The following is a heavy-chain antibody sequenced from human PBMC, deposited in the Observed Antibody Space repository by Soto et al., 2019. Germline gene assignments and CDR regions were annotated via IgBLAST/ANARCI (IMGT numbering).Heavy chain of an antibody. V-gene: IGHV5-10-1*01. D-gene: IGHD3-22*01. J-gene: IGHJ4*02. CDR1: GYRFSSFTSYW. Sequence: GALKISGKGSGYRFSSFTSYWISWVRQMPGKGLECMGRIDPSDSYTKYSPSFQGHVTIAVDKSTSAAYLPRSSLQASDTAMYYWARHRGYYDGKWRCFDYWGQGTPVTVSS. CDR3: ARHRGYYDGKWRCFDY. CDR2: IDPSDSYT.